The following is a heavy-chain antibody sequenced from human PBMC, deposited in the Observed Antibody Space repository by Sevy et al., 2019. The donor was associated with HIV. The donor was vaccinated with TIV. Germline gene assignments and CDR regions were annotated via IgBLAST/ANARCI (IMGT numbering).Heavy chain of an antibody. V-gene: IGHV4-61*02. CDR2: IYTSGST. CDR3: ASDYCSGGSCYGSDAFDI. Sequence: SETLSLTCTVSGGSISSGTYYWIWVRQPAGKGLEWIGRIYTSGSTNYNPYLKSRVTISVDTSKNQFSLKLNSVNAADTAVYYCASDYCSGGSCYGSDAFDIWGRGTMVTVSS. J-gene: IGHJ3*02. D-gene: IGHD2-15*01. CDR1: GGSISSGTYY.